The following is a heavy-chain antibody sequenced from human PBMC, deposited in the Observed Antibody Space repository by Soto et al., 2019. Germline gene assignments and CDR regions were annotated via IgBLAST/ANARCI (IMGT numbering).Heavy chain of an antibody. CDR3: ARTSGYGTFDY. Sequence: PSETLSLTCTVSGGSINSYYWSWIRQPPGKGLEWIGYIYYSGSTNYNPSLKSRVTMSVDTSRSQFSLKLTSVTAMDTAVYYCARTSGYGTFDYWGQGTLVTVS. J-gene: IGHJ4*02. CDR1: GGSINSYY. CDR2: IYYSGST. D-gene: IGHD5-12*01. V-gene: IGHV4-59*12.